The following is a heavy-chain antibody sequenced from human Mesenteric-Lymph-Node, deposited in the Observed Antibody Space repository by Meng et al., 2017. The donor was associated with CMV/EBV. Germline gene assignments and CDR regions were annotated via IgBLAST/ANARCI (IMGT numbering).Heavy chain of an antibody. J-gene: IGHJ6*02. CDR3: ARPRYSYYDSSGYYYAYYYYGMDV. CDR2: MSSSSDYV. Sequence: MNWVRNAPGRGLEWVSSMSSSSDYVYYAVSVKGRFTISRDNAKKSLYLQMNSLRAEDTAVYYCARPRYSYYDSSGYYYAYYYYGMDVWGQGTTVTVSS. V-gene: IGHV3-21*01. D-gene: IGHD3-22*01.